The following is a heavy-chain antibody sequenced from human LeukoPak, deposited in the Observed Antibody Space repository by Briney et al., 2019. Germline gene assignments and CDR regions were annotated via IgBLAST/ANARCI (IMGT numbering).Heavy chain of an antibody. Sequence: GGSLRLSCAASGFTFNIYAMSWVRQAPEKGLEWVSAISETSRKTHYADPVKGRFTISRDNSKNTLYLQMNDLRDEDTAVYYCVQEARRDGYKLAPVAEHWGQGTLVTVSS. CDR2: ISETSRKT. V-gene: IGHV3-23*01. J-gene: IGHJ1*01. CDR3: VQEARRDGYKLAPVAEH. D-gene: IGHD5-24*01. CDR1: GFTFNIYA.